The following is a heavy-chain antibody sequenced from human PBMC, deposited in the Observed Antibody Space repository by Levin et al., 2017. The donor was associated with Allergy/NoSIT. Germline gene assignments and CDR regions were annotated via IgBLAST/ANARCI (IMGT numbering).Heavy chain of an antibody. CDR3: AKGSCSGGSCYLYFDY. J-gene: IGHJ4*02. CDR1: GFTFSSYA. Sequence: TGGSLRLSCAASGFTFSSYAMSWVRQAPGKGLEWVSAISGSGGSTYYADSVKGRFTISRDNSKNTLYLQMNSLRAEDTAVYYCAKGSCSGGSCYLYFDYWGQGTLVTVSS. D-gene: IGHD2-15*01. V-gene: IGHV3-23*01. CDR2: ISGSGGST.